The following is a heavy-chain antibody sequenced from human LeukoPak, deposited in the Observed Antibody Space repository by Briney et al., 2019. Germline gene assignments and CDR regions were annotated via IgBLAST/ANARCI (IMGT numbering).Heavy chain of an antibody. CDR2: IYYSGST. V-gene: IGHV4-39*01. J-gene: IGHJ4*02. D-gene: IGHD3-10*01. CDR3: ARLLWFGELHFDY. CDR1: GGSISSYY. Sequence: PSETLSLTCTVSGGSISSYYWSWIRQPPGKGLEWIGSIYYSGSTYYNPSLKSRVTISVDTSKNQFSLKLSSVTAADTAVYYCARLLWFGELHFDYWGQGTLVTVSS.